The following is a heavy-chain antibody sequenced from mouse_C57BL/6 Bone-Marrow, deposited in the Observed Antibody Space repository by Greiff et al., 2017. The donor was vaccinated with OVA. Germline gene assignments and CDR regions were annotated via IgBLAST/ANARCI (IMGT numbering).Heavy chain of an antibody. CDR2: ISDGGSYT. V-gene: IGHV5-4*01. CDR3: AREGITTVVATSPY. D-gene: IGHD1-1*01. Sequence: EVKLVESGGGLVKPGGSLKLSCAASGFTFSSYAMSWVRQTPEKRLEWVATISDGGSYTYYPDNVKGRFTISRDNAKNNLYLQMSHLKSEDTAMYYCAREGITTVVATSPYWGQGTLVTVSA. CDR1: GFTFSSYA. J-gene: IGHJ3*01.